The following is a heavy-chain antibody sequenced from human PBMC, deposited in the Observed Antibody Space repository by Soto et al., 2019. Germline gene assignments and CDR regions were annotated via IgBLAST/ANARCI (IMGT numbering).Heavy chain of an antibody. CDR2: IYSSGDT. J-gene: IGHJ4*02. D-gene: IGHD3-10*01. V-gene: IGHV4-39*01. CDR1: GDSISSSDYY. Sequence: PSETLSLTCTVSGDSISSSDYYWGWIRQPPGKGLEWIGSIYSSGDTYYNPSLKSRVTISIDTSKSQFSLKVSSVNAADTAVYYCARLSTSYGGYFDCWGQGTLVTVSS. CDR3: ARLSTSYGGYFDC.